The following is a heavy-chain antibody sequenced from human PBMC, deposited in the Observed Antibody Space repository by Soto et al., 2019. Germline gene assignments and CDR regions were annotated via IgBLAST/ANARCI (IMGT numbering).Heavy chain of an antibody. CDR2: IYYSGST. J-gene: IGHJ6*03. CDR3: ARLGIRTYYYYMDV. D-gene: IGHD3-16*01. CDR1: GGSISSYY. Sequence: SETLSLTCTVSGGSISSYYWSWIRQPPGKGLEWIGYIYYSGSTNYNPSLKSRVTISVDTSKNQFSLKLSSVTAADTAVYYCARLGIRTYYYYMDVWGKGTTVTVSS. V-gene: IGHV4-59*08.